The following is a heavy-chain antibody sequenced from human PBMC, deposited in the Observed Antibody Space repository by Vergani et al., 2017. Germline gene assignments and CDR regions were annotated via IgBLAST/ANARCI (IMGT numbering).Heavy chain of an antibody. J-gene: IGHJ4*02. Sequence: EVQLVQSGAEVKKPGESLKISCQISGYSFTNYWIGWVRQMPGKGLEWMGIIHPADSATRYSPSFQCQVTISVDKSISTAYLQRSSLRASDSAMYYCARLYGRDSSGSKYFDYWGQGTLVTVSS. CDR1: GYSFTNYW. CDR2: IHPADSAT. CDR3: ARLYGRDSSGSKYFDY. V-gene: IGHV5-51*01. D-gene: IGHD3-22*01.